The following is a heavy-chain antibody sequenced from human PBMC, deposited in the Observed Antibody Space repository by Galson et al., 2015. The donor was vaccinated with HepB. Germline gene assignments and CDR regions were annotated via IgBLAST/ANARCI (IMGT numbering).Heavy chain of an antibody. CDR2: IKEDGSVK. CDR1: GFTVSDHW. CDR3: ARAHYGDYC. D-gene: IGHD4-17*01. Sequence: SLRLSCAASGFTVSDHWMTWVRQAPGKGLEWVANIKEDGSVKNYVDPVKGRFTISRDNARNSLYLQMDSLRVEDTAVYYCARAHYGDYCWGQGTLGTVSS. V-gene: IGHV3-7*01. J-gene: IGHJ4*02.